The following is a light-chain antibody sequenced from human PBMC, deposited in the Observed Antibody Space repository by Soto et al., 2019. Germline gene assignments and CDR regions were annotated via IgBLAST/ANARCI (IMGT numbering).Light chain of an antibody. CDR3: QQYGSSPPT. CDR2: GAS. Sequence: EIVLTQSPGTLSLSPGERATLSCRASQSVSSSYLAWYQQKPGQAPRLLIYGASSRATGIPDRFSGSGSGTDFTLTISRLEPEDSAVYYCQQYGSSPPTFRPGTKVDIK. V-gene: IGKV3-20*01. J-gene: IGKJ3*01. CDR1: QSVSSSY.